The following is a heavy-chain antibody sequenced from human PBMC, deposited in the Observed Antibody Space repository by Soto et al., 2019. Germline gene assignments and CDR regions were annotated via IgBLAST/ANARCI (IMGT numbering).Heavy chain of an antibody. CDR1: CGSISGYY. D-gene: IGHD5-12*01. V-gene: IGHV4-59*01. Sequence: SETLSLTCNVSCGSISGYYWSWIRQAPGKGLQWIGYIFHTGSTSYNPSLRSRVTISVDTSKNQFSLNMNSVTAADTAVYYCAKVRGYASGWRYFDYWGQGTLVTVSS. J-gene: IGHJ4*02. CDR2: IFHTGST. CDR3: AKVRGYASGWRYFDY.